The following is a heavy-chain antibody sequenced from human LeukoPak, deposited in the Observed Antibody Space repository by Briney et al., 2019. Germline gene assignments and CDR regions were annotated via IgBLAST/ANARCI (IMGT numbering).Heavy chain of an antibody. Sequence: GGSLRLSCAASGFTFSSYAMSWVRQAPGKGLEWVGRIKSKTDGGTTDYAAPVRGRFTISRDDSKNTLYLQMNSLKTEDTAVYYCTTEPTMVHSAYYYYGMDVWGKGTTVTVSS. V-gene: IGHV3-15*01. D-gene: IGHD4/OR15-4a*01. J-gene: IGHJ6*04. CDR3: TTEPTMVHSAYYYYGMDV. CDR2: IKSKTDGGTT. CDR1: GFTFSSYA.